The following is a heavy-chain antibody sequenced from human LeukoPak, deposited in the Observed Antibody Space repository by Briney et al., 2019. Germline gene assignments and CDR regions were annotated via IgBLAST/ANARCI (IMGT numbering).Heavy chain of an antibody. Sequence: PSETLSLTCAVYGGSFSGYYWSWIRQPPGKGLEWIGYIYYSGSTNYNPSLKSRVTISVDTSKNQFSLKLSSVTAADTAVYYCARSGRMATIDYWGQGTLVTVSS. V-gene: IGHV4-59*01. CDR1: GGSFSGYY. J-gene: IGHJ4*02. CDR3: ARSGRMATIDY. CDR2: IYYSGST. D-gene: IGHD5-24*01.